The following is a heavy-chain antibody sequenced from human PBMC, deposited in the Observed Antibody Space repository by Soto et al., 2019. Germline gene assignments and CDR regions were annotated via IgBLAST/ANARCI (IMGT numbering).Heavy chain of an antibody. CDR3: AKGGRHSYGYRDLAY. J-gene: IGHJ4*02. Sequence: LGLYCAASGFTFSSYAMSWVRQAPGNGLEWVSAISGSGGSTYDADSVKGRFTISRDNSKNTLYLQMNSLRAEDTAVYYCAKGGRHSYGYRDLAYWGQGTLVTVSS. CDR2: ISGSGGST. D-gene: IGHD5-18*01. V-gene: IGHV3-23*01. CDR1: GFTFSSYA.